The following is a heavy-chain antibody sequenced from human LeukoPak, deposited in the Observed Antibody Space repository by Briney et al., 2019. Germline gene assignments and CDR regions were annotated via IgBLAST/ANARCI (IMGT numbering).Heavy chain of an antibody. CDR1: GGSISSYY. J-gene: IGHJ3*02. D-gene: IGHD3-22*01. Sequence: PSETLSLTCTVSGGSISSYYWRWIRQPPGKGLEWIGYIYYSGSTNYNPSLTSRVTISVDTSKNQFSLKLSSVTAADTAVYYCARAPYYYDSSGYGAFDIWGQGTMVTVSS. CDR2: IYYSGST. CDR3: ARAPYYYDSSGYGAFDI. V-gene: IGHV4-59*01.